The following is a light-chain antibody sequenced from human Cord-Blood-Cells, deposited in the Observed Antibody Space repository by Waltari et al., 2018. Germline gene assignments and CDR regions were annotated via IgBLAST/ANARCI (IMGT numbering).Light chain of an antibody. CDR3: SSYTSSSTYV. CDR2: EVS. CDR1: SRDVGGYNC. Sequence: QSALTQPASVSGAHGQATTTSCAGTSRDVGGYNCVCWYQQHPGKAPKLMIYEVSNRPSGVSNRFSGSKSGNTAALTISGLQAEDEADYYCSSYTSSSTYVFGTGTKVTVL. J-gene: IGLJ1*01. V-gene: IGLV2-14*01.